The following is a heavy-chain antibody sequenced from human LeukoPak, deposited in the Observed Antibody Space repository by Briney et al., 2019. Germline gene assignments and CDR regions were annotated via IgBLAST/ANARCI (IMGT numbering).Heavy chain of an antibody. CDR3: ARDPLVHYGMDV. CDR1: GFTFSDYY. CDR2: ISSSGSTI. J-gene: IGHJ6*02. V-gene: IGHV3-11*01. Sequence: GGSLRFPCAASGFTFSDYYMSWIRQAPGKGLEWVSYISSSGSTIYYADSVKGRFTISRDNAKNSLYLQMYSLRAEDTAVYYCARDPLVHYGMDVWGQGTTVTVSS. D-gene: IGHD2-8*02.